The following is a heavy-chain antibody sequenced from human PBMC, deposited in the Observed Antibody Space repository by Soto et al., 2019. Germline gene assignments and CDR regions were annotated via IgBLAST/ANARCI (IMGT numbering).Heavy chain of an antibody. D-gene: IGHD6-13*01. CDR2: IYPGDSDT. CDR1: GYSFTSYW. J-gene: IGHJ6*02. Sequence: PGESLKISCKGSGYSFTSYWIGWVRQMPGKGLEWMGIIYPGDSDTRYSSSFQGQVTISADKSISTAYLQWSSLKASDTAMYYCTRDAPGIAATDAYYYGMDVWGQGTTVTVSS. CDR3: TRDAPGIAATDAYYYGMDV. V-gene: IGHV5-51*01.